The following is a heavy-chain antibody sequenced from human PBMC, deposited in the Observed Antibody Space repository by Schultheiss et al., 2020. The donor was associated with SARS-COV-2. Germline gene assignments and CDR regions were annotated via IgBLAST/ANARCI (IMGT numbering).Heavy chain of an antibody. CDR2: IYHSGST. D-gene: IGHD3-3*01. CDR3: ARDGSIFGVVIISVGWFDP. Sequence: ESLKISCAVSGYSISSGYYWGWIRQPPGKGLEWIGSIYHSGSTYYNPSLKSRVTISVDTSKNQFSLKLSSVTAADTAVYYCARDGSIFGVVIISVGWFDPWGQGTLVTVSS. V-gene: IGHV4-38-2*02. J-gene: IGHJ5*02. CDR1: GYSISSGYY.